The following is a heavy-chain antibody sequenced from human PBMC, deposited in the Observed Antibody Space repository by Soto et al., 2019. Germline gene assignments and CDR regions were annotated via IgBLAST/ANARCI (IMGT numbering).Heavy chain of an antibody. CDR3: ATNSGYDLYYYYMDV. CDR2: INSDGSST. V-gene: IGHV3-74*01. Sequence: EVQLVESGGGLVQPGGSLRLSCAASGFTFSSYWMHWVRQAPGKWLVWVSRINSDGSSTSYADSVKGRFTISRDNAKNTLYLQMNSLRAEDTAVYYCATNSGYDLYYYYMDVWGKGTTVTVSS. D-gene: IGHD5-12*01. CDR1: GFTFSSYW. J-gene: IGHJ6*03.